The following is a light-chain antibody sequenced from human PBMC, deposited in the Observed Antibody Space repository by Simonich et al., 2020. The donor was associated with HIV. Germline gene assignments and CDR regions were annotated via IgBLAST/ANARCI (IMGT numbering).Light chain of an antibody. Sequence: QTVVTQEPSFSVSPGGTVTLTCALSSGSVSSGYYPSWYQQTPGQAPRTLIYNKNIRSSGVPDRFSGSILGNKAALSITGAQADDESDYYCVLYMSSGTVIFGGGTKLTVL. CDR1: SGSVSSGYY. V-gene: IGLV8-61*01. CDR2: NKN. J-gene: IGLJ2*01. CDR3: VLYMSSGTVI.